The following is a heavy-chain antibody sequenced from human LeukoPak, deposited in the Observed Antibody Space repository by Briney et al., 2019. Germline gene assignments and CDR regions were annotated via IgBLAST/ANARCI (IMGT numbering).Heavy chain of an antibody. V-gene: IGHV3-23*01. CDR2: ISGTGTTT. CDR3: AREAFQFGEYFFDY. J-gene: IGHJ4*02. Sequence: GGSLRLSCAVSGFTFSTYAMSWVRQAPGKGLEWVSSISGTGTTTYYAESVKGRFTISRDNSKNTLYLQMNSLRAEDTAVYYCAREAFQFGEYFFDYWGRGILVTVSS. D-gene: IGHD3-10*01. CDR1: GFTFSTYA.